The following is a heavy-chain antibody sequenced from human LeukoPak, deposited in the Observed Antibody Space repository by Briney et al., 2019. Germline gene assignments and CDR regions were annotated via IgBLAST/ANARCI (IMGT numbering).Heavy chain of an antibody. D-gene: IGHD3-10*01. CDR2: ISPTSGGT. CDR1: GYTFTGYY. V-gene: IGHV1-2*02. CDR3: AREAYASGSFRTDYYYMDV. Sequence: ASVKVSCKASGYTFTGYYMHWVRQAPGQGLEWMGWISPTSGGTNYAQKFQGRVTMTRDASISTAYMELRRLRSDDTAVYYCAREAYASGSFRTDYYYMDVWGKGTTVTISS. J-gene: IGHJ6*03.